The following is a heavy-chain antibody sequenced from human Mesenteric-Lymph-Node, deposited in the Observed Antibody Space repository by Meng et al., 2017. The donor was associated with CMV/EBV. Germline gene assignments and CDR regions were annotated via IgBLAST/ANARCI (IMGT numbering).Heavy chain of an antibody. V-gene: IGHV4-34*02. J-gene: IGHJ4*02. CDR3: ARGSSYDILTGYFDY. CDR2: INHSGST. D-gene: IGHD3-9*01. CDR1: GGSFRGYY. Sequence: HVELQQWGAGMLKPSETLSVTCDVSGGSFRGYYWNWIRQSPEKGMEWIGEINHSGSTTYNQSFTSRIIISVDTSTNKIYLNMSFVTAADTAVYYCARGSSYDILTGYFDYWGQGALVTVSS.